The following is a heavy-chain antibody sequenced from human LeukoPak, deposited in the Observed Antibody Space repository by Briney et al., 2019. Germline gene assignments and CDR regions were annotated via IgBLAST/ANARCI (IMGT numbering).Heavy chain of an antibody. CDR3: ARADCSGGSCYSYYYYGMDV. CDR2: IIPIFGTA. Sequence: SVKVSCKASGGTFSSYTISWVRQAPGQGLEWMGRIIPIFGTANYAQKFQGRVTITADKSTSTAYMELSSLRSEDTAVYYCARADCSGGSCYSYYYYGMDVWGKGTTVTVSS. CDR1: GGTFSSYT. D-gene: IGHD2-15*01. V-gene: IGHV1-69*08. J-gene: IGHJ6*04.